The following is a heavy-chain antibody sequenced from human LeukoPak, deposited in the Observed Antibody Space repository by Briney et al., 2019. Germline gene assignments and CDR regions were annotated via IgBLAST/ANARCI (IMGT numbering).Heavy chain of an antibody. Sequence: SETLSLTCTVSGYSISSGYYWGWIRQPPGKGLEWIGSIYHSGSTYYNPSLKSRVTISVDTSKNQFSLKLSSVTAADTAVYYCARGTPYCGGDCYSHSNDYWGQGTLVTVSS. CDR2: IYHSGST. V-gene: IGHV4-38-2*02. CDR1: GYSISSGYY. CDR3: ARGTPYCGGDCYSHSNDY. J-gene: IGHJ4*02. D-gene: IGHD2-21*02.